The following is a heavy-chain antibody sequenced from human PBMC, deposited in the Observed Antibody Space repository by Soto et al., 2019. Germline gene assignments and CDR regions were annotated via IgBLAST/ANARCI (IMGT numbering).Heavy chain of an antibody. Sequence: ASVKVSCKASGYTFTSYGISRVRQAPGQGLEWRGWISAYSGNTNYAQKLQGRVTMTTDTSTSTAYMELRSLRSDDTAVYYCARDHDYVWGSYRYYYYYYGMDVWGQGTTVTVSS. V-gene: IGHV1-18*01. J-gene: IGHJ6*02. CDR1: GYTFTSYG. D-gene: IGHD3-16*02. CDR2: ISAYSGNT. CDR3: ARDHDYVWGSYRYYYYYYGMDV.